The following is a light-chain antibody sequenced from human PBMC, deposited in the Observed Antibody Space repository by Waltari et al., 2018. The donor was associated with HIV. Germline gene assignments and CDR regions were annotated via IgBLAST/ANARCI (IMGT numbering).Light chain of an antibody. CDR2: RDS. CDR3: QIWDTTVLYV. Sequence: VAPGQTARITCGGNNIGNKNVQWYQQKPGQAPVLVISRDSNRPSGIPERFFGSNSGDTATLTISRTQAGDEADYYCQIWDTTVLYVFGSGTKLTVL. J-gene: IGLJ1*01. V-gene: IGLV3-9*01. CDR1: NIGNKN.